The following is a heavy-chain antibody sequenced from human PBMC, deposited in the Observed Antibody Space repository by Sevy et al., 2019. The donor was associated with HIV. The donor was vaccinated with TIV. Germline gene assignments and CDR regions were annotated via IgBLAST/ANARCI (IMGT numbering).Heavy chain of an antibody. CDR1: GFTFSSYA. V-gene: IGHV3-64D*06. CDR3: VKGDEQQLAYFDY. J-gene: IGHJ4*02. CDR2: ISSNRGST. Sequence: GGSLRLSCSASGFTFSSYAMHWVRQAPGKGLEYVSAISSNRGSTYYADSVKGRFTISRDNSKNTLYLQMSSLRAEDTAVYYCVKGDEQQLAYFDYWGQGTLVTVSS. D-gene: IGHD6-13*01.